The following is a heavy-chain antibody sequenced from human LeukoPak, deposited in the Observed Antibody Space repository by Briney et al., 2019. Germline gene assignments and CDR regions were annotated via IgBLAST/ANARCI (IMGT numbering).Heavy chain of an antibody. Sequence: GGSLRLSCAASGFAFSSYAMNWVRQAPGKGLEWVSATGRSGGSTYYADSVKGRFTMSRDNSKNTLSLQMNSLRAEDTAVYYCAKAPDCNSASCYTAIDYWGQGTLVTVSS. V-gene: IGHV3-23*01. CDR2: TGRSGGST. CDR3: AKAPDCNSASCYTAIDY. D-gene: IGHD2-2*02. J-gene: IGHJ4*02. CDR1: GFAFSSYA.